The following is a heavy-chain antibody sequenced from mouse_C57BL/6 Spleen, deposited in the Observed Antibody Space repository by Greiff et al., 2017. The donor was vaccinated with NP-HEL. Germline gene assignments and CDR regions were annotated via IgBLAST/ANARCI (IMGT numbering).Heavy chain of an antibody. J-gene: IGHJ2*01. CDR2: ISSGGDYI. CDR3: TRDQDYGSGFDY. Sequence: EVQRVESGEGLVKPGGSLKLSCAASGFTFSSYAMSWVRQTPEKRLEWVAYISSGGDYIYYADTVKGRFTISRDNARNTLYLQMSSLKSEDTAMYYCTRDQDYGSGFDYWGQGTTLTVSS. CDR1: GFTFSSYA. V-gene: IGHV5-9-1*02. D-gene: IGHD1-1*01.